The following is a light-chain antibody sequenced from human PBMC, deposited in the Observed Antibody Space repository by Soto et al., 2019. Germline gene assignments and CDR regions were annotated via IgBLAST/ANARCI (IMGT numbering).Light chain of an antibody. CDR2: AAS. Sequence: IVLTQSPGTLSLSRGERGTLSCRASQSVNRGYLAWYQQKPGQAPRLLIYAASARATGTPDRFSGSGSGTDFTLTISRLEPEDFEVYYCQFYEGSPVMYTFGQGTK. CDR3: QFYEGSPVMYT. J-gene: IGKJ2*01. V-gene: IGKV3-20*01. CDR1: QSVNRGY.